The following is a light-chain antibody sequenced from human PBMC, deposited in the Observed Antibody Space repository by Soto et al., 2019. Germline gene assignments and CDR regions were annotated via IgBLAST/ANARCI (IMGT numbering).Light chain of an antibody. CDR1: QSVSNNY. J-gene: IGKJ1*01. CDR3: QQYGSSGT. V-gene: IGKV3-20*01. CDR2: GAS. Sequence: IVLTQSPGTLSPSPGERATLSCRASQSVSNNYLAWYQQKPGQAPRLTSYGASNRATGIPDRLTGSGSGTDFTLTISRLEPEDFALYYSQQYGSSGTFGQGSKVDIK.